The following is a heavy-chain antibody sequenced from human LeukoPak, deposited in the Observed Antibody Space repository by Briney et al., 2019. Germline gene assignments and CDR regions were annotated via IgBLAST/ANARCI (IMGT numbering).Heavy chain of an antibody. CDR2: IKQDGSEK. D-gene: IGHD3-22*01. J-gene: IGHJ4*02. Sequence: ARGSLRLSCAASGFTFSSYWMSWVRQAPGKGLEWVANIKQDGSEKYYVDSVKGRFTISRDNAKNSLYLQMNSLRAEDTAVYYCARGGHYYDSSGSFDYWGQGTLVTVSS. CDR1: GFTFSSYW. CDR3: ARGGHYYDSSGSFDY. V-gene: IGHV3-7*01.